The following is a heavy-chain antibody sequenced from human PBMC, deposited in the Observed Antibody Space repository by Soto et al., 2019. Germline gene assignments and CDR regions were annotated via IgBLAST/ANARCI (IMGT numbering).Heavy chain of an antibody. Sequence: QLQLQESGPGLVKPSETLSLTCTVSGGSISSSSYYWGWIRQPPGKGLEWIGSIYYSGSTYYNPSLKSRVTMSVDTSKNQFSLKLSSVTAAETAVYYCARRDKWLRFMGKSFVGWFDPWGQGTLVTVSS. J-gene: IGHJ5*02. D-gene: IGHD5-12*01. CDR1: GGSISSSSYY. CDR3: ARRDKWLRFMGKSFVGWFDP. V-gene: IGHV4-39*01. CDR2: IYYSGST.